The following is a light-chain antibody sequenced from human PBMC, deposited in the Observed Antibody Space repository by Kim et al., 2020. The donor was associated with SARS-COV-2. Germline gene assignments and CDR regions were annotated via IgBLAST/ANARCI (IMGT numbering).Light chain of an antibody. Sequence: SYELTQPPSVSVSPGQTASITCSGDKLGDRYVSWYQHKAGQSPVLVIEQDSKRPSGIPERFSGSNSGNTATLTISGTQTVDEADYYCQAWDDITVGFGGGTQLTVL. CDR1: KLGDRY. CDR3: QAWDDITVG. V-gene: IGLV3-1*01. J-gene: IGLJ2*01. CDR2: QDS.